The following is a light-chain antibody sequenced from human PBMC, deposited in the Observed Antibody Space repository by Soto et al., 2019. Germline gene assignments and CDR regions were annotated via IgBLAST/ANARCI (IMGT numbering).Light chain of an antibody. Sequence: AIQMTQFPSSLSASVGDRVTITCRASQDIRSDLGWYQKRPGTAPNLLIYATSSLQSGVPSRFSGSGSGTDFTLTISSLQPEDFATYYCLQDYNYPLTFGGGTKVDIK. CDR2: ATS. CDR1: QDIRSD. V-gene: IGKV1-6*01. CDR3: LQDYNYPLT. J-gene: IGKJ4*01.